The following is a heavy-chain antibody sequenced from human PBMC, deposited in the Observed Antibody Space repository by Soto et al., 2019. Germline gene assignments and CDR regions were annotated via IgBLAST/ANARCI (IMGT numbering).Heavy chain of an antibody. J-gene: IGHJ4*02. V-gene: IGHV1-46*01. CDR1: GYTFTGYY. D-gene: IGHD6-13*01. Sequence: ASVKVSCKASGYTFTGYYMHWVRQAPGQGLEWMGRIIPILGIANYAQKFQGRVTVTMDTSTSTVYMELGSLRAEDTAVYYCAKEYGSSSLSPDFDYWGQGTLVTVSS. CDR2: IIPILGIA. CDR3: AKEYGSSSLSPDFDY.